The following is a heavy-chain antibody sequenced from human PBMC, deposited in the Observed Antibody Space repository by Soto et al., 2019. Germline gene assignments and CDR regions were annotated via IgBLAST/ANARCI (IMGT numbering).Heavy chain of an antibody. J-gene: IGHJ6*02. D-gene: IGHD3-3*01. V-gene: IGHV1-2*02. CDR1: GYTFTGYY. Sequence: ASVKVSCKASGYTFTGYYMHWVRQAPGQGLEWMGWINPNSGDTNYAQKFQGRVTMTRDTSISTAYMELSRLRSDDTAVYYCARDAAYYDFWSGYEGGYYYYGMDVWGQGTTVTVSS. CDR2: INPNSGDT. CDR3: ARDAAYYDFWSGYEGGYYYYGMDV.